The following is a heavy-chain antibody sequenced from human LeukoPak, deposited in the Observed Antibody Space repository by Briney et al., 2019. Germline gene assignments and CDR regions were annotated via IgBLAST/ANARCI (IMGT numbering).Heavy chain of an antibody. V-gene: IGHV4-39*01. J-gene: IGHJ5*02. Sequence: ETLSLTCTVSGGSISSSSYYWGWIRQPPGKGLEWIGSIYYSGSTYYNPSLKSRVTISVDTSKNQFSLKLSSVTAADTAVYYCARQGVDYDILTGYYNGFWFDPWGQGTLVTVSS. D-gene: IGHD3-9*01. CDR2: IYYSGST. CDR3: ARQGVDYDILTGYYNGFWFDP. CDR1: GGSISSSSYY.